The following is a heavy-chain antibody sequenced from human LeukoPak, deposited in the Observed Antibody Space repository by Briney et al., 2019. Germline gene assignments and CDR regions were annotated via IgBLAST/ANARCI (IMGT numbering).Heavy chain of an antibody. J-gene: IGHJ4*02. CDR3: TPG. D-gene: IGHD3-10*01. V-gene: IGHV3-74*01. CDR1: GFTFSSYW. Sequence: SGGSMRLSCAVSGFTFSSYWMHWVRQAPGKGLVWVSRINGDGSSTYYADSVKGRLTISRDNAKNTLYLQMNSLRAEDTAVYYCTPGGGQGTLVTVSS. CDR2: INGDGSST.